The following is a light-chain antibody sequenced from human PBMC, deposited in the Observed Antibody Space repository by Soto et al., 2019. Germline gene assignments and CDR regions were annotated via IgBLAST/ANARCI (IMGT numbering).Light chain of an antibody. J-gene: IGKJ4*01. CDR2: DAS. CDR1: QSVGRNY. CDR3: HQYAVSPLT. V-gene: IGKV3-20*01. Sequence: EIVLTQSPGTLSLSPGESATLSCRASQSVGRNYLAWFQHKPDQAPRLLIYDASNRATGVPDRFSGSWSGTDFTLRVTRLEPDDFAVYYCHQYAVSPLTFGGRTTVEIK.